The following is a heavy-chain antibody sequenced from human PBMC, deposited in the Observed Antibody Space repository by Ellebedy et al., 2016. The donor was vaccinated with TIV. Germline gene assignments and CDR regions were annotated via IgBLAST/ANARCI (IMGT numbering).Heavy chain of an antibody. CDR1: GGSFSGYY. CDR2: INHSGST. D-gene: IGHD4-17*01. J-gene: IGHJ4*02. Sequence: MPSETLSLTCAVYGGSFSGYYWSRIRQPPGKGLEWIGEINHSGSTNYNPSLKSRVTISVDTSKNQFSLKLSSVTAADTAVYYCAGRPRVTTGKDYFDYWGQGTLVTVSS. CDR3: AGRPRVTTGKDYFDY. V-gene: IGHV4-34*01.